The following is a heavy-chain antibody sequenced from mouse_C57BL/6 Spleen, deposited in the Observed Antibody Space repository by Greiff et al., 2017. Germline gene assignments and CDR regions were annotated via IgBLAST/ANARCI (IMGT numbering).Heavy chain of an antibody. CDR3: ARELQDYAMDD. CDR1: GYTFTSYW. CDR2: IHPKSGST. J-gene: IGHJ4*01. D-gene: IGHD1-1*01. Sequence: QVHVKQPGAELVKPGASVKLSCKASGYTFTSYWMHWVKQRPGQGLEWIGMIHPKSGSTNYNEKFKSKATLTVDKSSSTAYMQLSSLTSEDSAVYYCARELQDYAMDDWGQGTSVTVSS. V-gene: IGHV1-64*01.